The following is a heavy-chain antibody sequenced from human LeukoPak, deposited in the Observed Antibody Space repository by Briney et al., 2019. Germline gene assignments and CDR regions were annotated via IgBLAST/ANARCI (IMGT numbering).Heavy chain of an antibody. CDR2: IWYDGSNK. D-gene: IGHD3-9*01. CDR3: ARDSADRYYDILTGSEALDY. Sequence: GRSLRLSCAASGFTFSSFGMHWVRQAPGKGLEWVAVIWYDGSNKYYADSVKGRFTISRDNSKNTLYLQMNSLRAEDKAVYYCARDSADRYYDILTGSEALDYWGQGTLVTVSS. V-gene: IGHV3-33*01. CDR1: GFTFSSFG. J-gene: IGHJ4*02.